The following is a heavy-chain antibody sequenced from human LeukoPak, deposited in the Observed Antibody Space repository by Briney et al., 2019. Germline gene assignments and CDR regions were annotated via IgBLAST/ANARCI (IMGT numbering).Heavy chain of an antibody. V-gene: IGHV1-46*01. CDR3: AVGGRIVGATSGRFDP. J-gene: IGHJ5*02. Sequence: ASVKVSCKASGYTLTSYYLHWVRQAPGQGLEWMAIINPSGDTTSHAQKFQGRVTTTRDTSASTVYMELSSLRSEDTAVYYCAVGGRIVGATSGRFDPWGQGTLVTVSS. CDR1: GYTLTSYY. D-gene: IGHD1-26*01. CDR2: INPSGDTT.